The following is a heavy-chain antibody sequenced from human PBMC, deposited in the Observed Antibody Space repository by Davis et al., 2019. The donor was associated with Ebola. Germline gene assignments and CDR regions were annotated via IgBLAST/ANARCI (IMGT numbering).Heavy chain of an antibody. CDR3: ARFPISRYNWNYFDY. CDR1: GYTFINYG. V-gene: IGHV1-18*04. D-gene: IGHD1-20*01. CDR2: IRTYDGNT. Sequence: AASVKVSCKASGYTFINYGVTWVQQAPGEGLEWLGWIRTYDGNTNYAQKLQDRVTMTTDTSTTTVFMELRNLRSDDTAVYYCARFPISRYNWNYFDYWGQRTLVTVSS. J-gene: IGHJ4*02.